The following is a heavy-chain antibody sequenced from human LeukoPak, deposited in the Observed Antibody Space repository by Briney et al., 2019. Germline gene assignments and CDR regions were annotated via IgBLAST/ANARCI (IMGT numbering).Heavy chain of an antibody. CDR1: GVTLIGYH. V-gene: IGHV1-2*02. Sequence: ASVKVSCKAFGVTLIGYHMHWVRQAPGRRPEWTGWIDRISGASSPAQKFQGRVTMTRDTSMSTFYMDMSGLTSDDTAIYHCAISDYMWGFASWGVGTQVTVSS. CDR2: IDRISGAS. CDR3: AISDYMWGFAS. J-gene: IGHJ4*02. D-gene: IGHD3-16*01.